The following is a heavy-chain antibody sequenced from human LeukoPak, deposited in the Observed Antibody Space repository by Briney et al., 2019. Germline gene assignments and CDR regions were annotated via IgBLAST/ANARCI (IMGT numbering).Heavy chain of an antibody. CDR2: ISNSGFNT. D-gene: IGHD3-9*01. CDR1: GFTFSRYA. CDR3: ATRLGGEY. J-gene: IGHJ4*02. V-gene: IGHV3-23*01. Sequence: PGGSLRLSCAASGFTFSRYAMNWVRLAPGKGLEWVSSISNSGFNTYYADSVKGRFAISRDNARSTLYLQMNSLRAEDTALYYCATRLGGEYWGQGTLVTVSS.